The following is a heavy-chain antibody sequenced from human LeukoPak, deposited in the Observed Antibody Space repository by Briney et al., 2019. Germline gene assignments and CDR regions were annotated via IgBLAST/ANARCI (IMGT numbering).Heavy chain of an antibody. Sequence: PGRSLRLSCAASGFTFSSYGMHWVRQAPGKGLEWVAVIWYDGSNKYYADSVKGRFTISRDNSKNTLYLQMNSLRAEDTAVYYCARNDGDGYFDYWGQGTLVTVSS. CDR3: ARNDGDGYFDY. V-gene: IGHV3-33*01. D-gene: IGHD4-17*01. J-gene: IGHJ4*02. CDR1: GFTFSSYG. CDR2: IWYDGSNK.